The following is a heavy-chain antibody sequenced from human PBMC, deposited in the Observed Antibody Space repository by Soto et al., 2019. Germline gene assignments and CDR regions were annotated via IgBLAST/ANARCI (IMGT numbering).Heavy chain of an antibody. D-gene: IGHD2-21*02. CDR3: ARIGGHYMLYGMDF. CDR2: VYFTGST. V-gene: IGHV4-31*03. J-gene: IGHJ6*02. Sequence: PSETLSLTCTVSGASISSGGYYWNWIRQHPGKGLEWIGFVYFTGSTYYNPSLKSRLTISVDTSKNEFSLRLSSVTAADTAVYYCARIGGHYMLYGMDFWGQGTTVTVSS. CDR1: GASISSGGYY.